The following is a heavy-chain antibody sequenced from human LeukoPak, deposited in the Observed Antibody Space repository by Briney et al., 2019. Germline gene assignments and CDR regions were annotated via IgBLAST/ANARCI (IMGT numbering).Heavy chain of an antibody. J-gene: IGHJ4*02. V-gene: IGHV3-49*04. Sequence: GGSLRLSCTASGFTFGDYAMSWVRQAPGKGLEWVGFIRSKAYGGTTEYAASVKGRSTISRDDSKSIAYLQMNSLKTEDTAVYYCTRDLYDFWSGYLLDYWGQGTLVTVSS. CDR3: TRDLYDFWSGYLLDY. D-gene: IGHD3-3*01. CDR2: IRSKAYGGTT. CDR1: GFTFGDYA.